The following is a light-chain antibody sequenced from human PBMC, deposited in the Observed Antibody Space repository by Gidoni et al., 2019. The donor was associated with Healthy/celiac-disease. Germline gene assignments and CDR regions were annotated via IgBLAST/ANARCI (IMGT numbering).Light chain of an antibody. CDR2: GAS. V-gene: IGKV3-20*01. J-gene: IGKJ1*01. Sequence: EIVLTQSPGTLSVSPGERATLSCRDSQSVSSSYLAWYQQKPGQAPRLLIYGASSRATGIPDRFSGSGSGTDFTLTISRLEPEDFAVYYCQQYGSSPRTFGQGTKVEIK. CDR3: QQYGSSPRT. CDR1: QSVSSSY.